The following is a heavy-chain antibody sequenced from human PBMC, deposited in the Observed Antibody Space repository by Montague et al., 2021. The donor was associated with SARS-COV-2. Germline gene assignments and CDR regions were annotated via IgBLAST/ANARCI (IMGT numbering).Heavy chain of an antibody. CDR2: INHSGST. D-gene: IGHD6-19*01. V-gene: IGHV4-34*01. CDR3: ARGGRLWLVSDPRYYFDY. CDR1: GGSFSGYH. J-gene: IGHJ4*01. Sequence: SETLSLTCAVYGGSFSGYHWSWIRQPPGKGLEWIGEINHSGSTNYNPSLKSRVTISVDTSKNQFSLKLSSVTAADTAVYYCARGGRLWLVSDPRYYFDYWGQGTLVTVSS.